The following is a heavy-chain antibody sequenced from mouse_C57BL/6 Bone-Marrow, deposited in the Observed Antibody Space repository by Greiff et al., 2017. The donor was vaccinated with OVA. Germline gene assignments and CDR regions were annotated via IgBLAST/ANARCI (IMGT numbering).Heavy chain of an antibody. CDR1: GFTFSDYY. CDR3: ARRLYYGSSYDWYFDV. Sequence: EVMLVESGGGLVQPGGSLKLSCAASGFTFSDYYMYWVRQTPEKRLEWVAYISNGGGSTYYPDTVKGRFTISRDNAKNTLYLQMSRLKSEDTAMYYGARRLYYGSSYDWYFDVWGTGTTVTVSS. V-gene: IGHV5-12*01. J-gene: IGHJ1*03. D-gene: IGHD1-1*01. CDR2: ISNGGGST.